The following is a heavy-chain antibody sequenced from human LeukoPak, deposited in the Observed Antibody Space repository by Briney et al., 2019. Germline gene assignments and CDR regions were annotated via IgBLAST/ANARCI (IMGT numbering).Heavy chain of an antibody. CDR1: GGSFSGYY. CDR2: INHSGST. D-gene: IGHD2-2*01. Sequence: SETLSLTCAVYGGSFSGYYWSWIRQPPGKGLEWIGEINHSGSTNYNPSLKSRVTISVDTSKNQFSLKLSSVTAADTAVYYCARAIVVPATMSYYYYGMDVWRQGTTVTVSS. J-gene: IGHJ6*02. CDR3: ARAIVVPATMSYYYYGMDV. V-gene: IGHV4-34*01.